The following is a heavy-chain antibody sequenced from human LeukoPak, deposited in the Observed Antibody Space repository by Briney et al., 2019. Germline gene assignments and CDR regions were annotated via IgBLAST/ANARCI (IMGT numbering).Heavy chain of an antibody. CDR3: VRTPSGYYFEWFDP. V-gene: IGHV4-39*07. J-gene: IGHJ5*02. CDR2: IYYSGST. CDR1: GGSISSSSHY. D-gene: IGHD3-22*01. Sequence: SETLSLTCTVSGGSISSSSHYWGWIRQPPGKGLGSIASIYYSGSTYYNPSLKSRVTISVDTSKNQFSLKLSSVTAADTAVYYCVRTPSGYYFEWFDPWGQGTLVTVSS.